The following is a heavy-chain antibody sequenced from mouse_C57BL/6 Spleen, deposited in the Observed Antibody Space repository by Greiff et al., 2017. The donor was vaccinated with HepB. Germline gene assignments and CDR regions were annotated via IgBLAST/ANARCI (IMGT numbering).Heavy chain of an antibody. CDR3: ARPRGSSSYYFDY. CDR1: GFTFSDYG. D-gene: IGHD1-1*01. Sequence: DVMLVESGGGLVKPGGSLKLSCAASGFTFSDYGMHWVRQAPEKGLEWVAYISSGSSTIYYADTVKGRFTISRDNAKNTLFLQMTSLRSEDTAMYYCARPRGSSSYYFDYWGQGTTLTVSS. CDR2: ISSGSSTI. J-gene: IGHJ2*01. V-gene: IGHV5-17*01.